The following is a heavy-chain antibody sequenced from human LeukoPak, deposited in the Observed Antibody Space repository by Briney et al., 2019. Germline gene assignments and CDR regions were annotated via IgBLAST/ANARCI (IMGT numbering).Heavy chain of an antibody. V-gene: IGHV4-4*08. J-gene: IGHJ4*02. CDR1: GGSISSYY. CDR2: IYTSGST. D-gene: IGHD6-19*01. Sequence: SETLSLTCTVSGGSISSYYWSWIRQPPGKGLEWIGRIYTSGSTNYNPSLKSRVTISVDTSKNQFSLKLSSVTAADTAVYYCARAGYSSGGSYYFDYWGQGTLVTVSS. CDR3: ARAGYSSGGSYYFDY.